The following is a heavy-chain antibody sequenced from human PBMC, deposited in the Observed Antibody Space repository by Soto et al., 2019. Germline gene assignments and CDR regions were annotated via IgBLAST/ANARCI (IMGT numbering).Heavy chain of an antibody. CDR2: ISGSGGST. D-gene: IGHD3-10*01. V-gene: IGHV3-23*01. Sequence: GGSLRLSCAASGFPFSSYAMSWVRQAPGKGLEWVSAISGSGGSTYYADSVKGRFTISRDNSKNTLYLQMNSLRAEDTAVYYCEKANRVVRGPVGYYDYGMDVWGQGTTVTVSS. CDR3: EKANRVVRGPVGYYDYGMDV. J-gene: IGHJ6*02. CDR1: GFPFSSYA.